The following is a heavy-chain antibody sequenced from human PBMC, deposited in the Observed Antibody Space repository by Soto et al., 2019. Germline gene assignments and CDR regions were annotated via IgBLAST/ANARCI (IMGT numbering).Heavy chain of an antibody. D-gene: IGHD5-12*01. CDR2: IWYDGSNK. CDR1: GFTFSSYG. V-gene: IGHV3-33*01. CDR3: ARGEGYKSLYFDY. Sequence: GGSLRLSCAASGFTFSSYGMHWVRQAPGKGLEWVAVIWYDGSNKYYADSVKGRFTISRDNSKNTLYLQMNSLRAEDTAVYYCARGEGYKSLYFDYWGQGTLVTVSS. J-gene: IGHJ4*02.